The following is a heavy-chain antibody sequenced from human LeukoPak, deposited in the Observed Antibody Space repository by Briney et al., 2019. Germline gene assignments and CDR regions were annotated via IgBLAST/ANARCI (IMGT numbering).Heavy chain of an antibody. D-gene: IGHD6-6*01. Sequence: GGSLRLSCAGSGFIFSQFWMQWVRQVPGKGLVWVSRINGDGSSTNYADSVKGRFTISRDNAKNTLYLQMNSLRAEDTAVYYCARDGLPAARDIWGQGTMVTV. V-gene: IGHV3-74*01. CDR2: INGDGSST. CDR3: ARDGLPAARDI. J-gene: IGHJ3*02. CDR1: GFIFSQFW.